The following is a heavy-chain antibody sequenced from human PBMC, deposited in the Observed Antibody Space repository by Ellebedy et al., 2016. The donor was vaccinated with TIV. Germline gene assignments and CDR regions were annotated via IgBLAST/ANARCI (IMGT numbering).Heavy chain of an antibody. J-gene: IGHJ4*02. CDR2: IYSGGTT. V-gene: IGHV3-53*01. CDR1: VFSVSSNY. CDR3: ARVDLGLAFHY. D-gene: IGHD3/OR15-3a*01. Sequence: GGSLRLSCAASVFSVSSNYMSWVRQAPGKGLEWVSVIYSGGTTYYADSVKGRFTISRDSSKNTVFLQMNSLRAEDTAVYYCARVDLGLAFHYWGQGILVTVSS.